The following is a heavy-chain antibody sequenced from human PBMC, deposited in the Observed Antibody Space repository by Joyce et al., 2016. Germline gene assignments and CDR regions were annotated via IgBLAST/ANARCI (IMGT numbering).Heavy chain of an antibody. J-gene: IGHJ4*02. V-gene: IGHV3-30*18. D-gene: IGHD6-25*01. CDR1: GLTLSNYG. CDR2: ISYDGIYK. Sequence: QVQLVESGGGVVQPGRSLRLYCAASGLTLSNYGVHWVRQAPGKGLEWVAVISYDGIYKYYADSGKGRFTISRDNSKNTVFLEMNSLRTEDTAVYYCAKILTATYSSGWFLDYWGQGTLVTVSS. CDR3: AKILTATYSSGWFLDY.